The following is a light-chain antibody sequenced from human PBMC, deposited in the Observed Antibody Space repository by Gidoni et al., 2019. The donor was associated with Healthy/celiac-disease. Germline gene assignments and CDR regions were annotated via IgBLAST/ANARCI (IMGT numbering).Light chain of an antibody. J-gene: IGLJ1*01. CDR1: NIGSKS. Sequence: SYVLTPPLPVSVAPGQTARITCGGNNIGSKSVHWYQQKPGQAPVLVVYDDSDLPSGIPERFSGSNSGNTATLTISRVEAGDEADYYCQVWDSSSDHPGVFGTGTKVTVL. CDR2: DDS. V-gene: IGLV3-21*02. CDR3: QVWDSSSDHPGV.